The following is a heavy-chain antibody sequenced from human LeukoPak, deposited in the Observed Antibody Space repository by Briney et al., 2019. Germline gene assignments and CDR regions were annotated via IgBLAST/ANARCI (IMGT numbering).Heavy chain of an antibody. Sequence: PGGSLRLPCAASGFTLGRYWMHWFRQAPGTGLVWVARSNSDGKITDYADSVRGRFTTSRDNTKNTVYLQMSSLRAEDTGVYYCARDHHDFWSGYPNYWGQGTLVIVSS. D-gene: IGHD3-3*01. CDR1: GFTLGRYW. J-gene: IGHJ4*02. CDR3: ARDHHDFWSGYPNY. CDR2: SNSDGKIT. V-gene: IGHV3-74*01.